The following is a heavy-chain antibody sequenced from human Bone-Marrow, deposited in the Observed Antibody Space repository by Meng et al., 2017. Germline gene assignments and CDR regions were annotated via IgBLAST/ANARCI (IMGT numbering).Heavy chain of an antibody. J-gene: IGHJ4*02. V-gene: IGHV3-21*01. D-gene: IGHD1-26*01. Sequence: GESLKISCAASGFTFSSYSMNWVRQAPGKGLEWVSSISSSSSYIYYADSVKGRFTISRDNAKNSLYLQMNSLRAGDTAVYYCARDQEIVGATSFWDYWGQGTRVTVSS. CDR1: GFTFSSYS. CDR3: ARDQEIVGATSFWDY. CDR2: ISSSSSYI.